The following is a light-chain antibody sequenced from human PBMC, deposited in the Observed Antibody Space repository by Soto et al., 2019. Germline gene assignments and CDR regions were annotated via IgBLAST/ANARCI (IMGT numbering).Light chain of an antibody. J-gene: IGKJ1*01. Sequence: SCRTSHSVNSHVAWYQQKPGQAPRLLLYGASTRATGIPARFSGSGSGTEFTLSIRSLQSEDFAVYNCQQHNNWARTFGQGTKVDIK. CDR3: QQHNNWART. CDR2: GAS. CDR1: HSVNSH. V-gene: IGKV3-15*01.